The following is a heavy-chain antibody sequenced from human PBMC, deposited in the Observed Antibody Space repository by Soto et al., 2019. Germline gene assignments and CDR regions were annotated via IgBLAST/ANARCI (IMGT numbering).Heavy chain of an antibody. V-gene: IGHV3-23*01. Sequence: GGSLSLSCAASGFTFSMSAMTWVRQAPGKGLEWVSTTGLNGRTTYYADSVKGRFTVSRDNSKNTLDLHMSSLRAEDTAVYYCATVHSTSRSFDYWGQGTLVTVS. CDR3: ATVHSTSRSFDY. D-gene: IGHD6-6*01. J-gene: IGHJ4*02. CDR2: TGLNGRTT. CDR1: GFTFSMSA.